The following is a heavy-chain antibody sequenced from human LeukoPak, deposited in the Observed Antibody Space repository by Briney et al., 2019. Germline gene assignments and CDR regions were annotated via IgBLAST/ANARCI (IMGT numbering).Heavy chain of an antibody. CDR3: ARSLKRWLQLMGTNWFDP. D-gene: IGHD5-24*01. Sequence: PSETLSHTCAVYGGSLSGYHWIWIRQPPGEGLEWMGEINHSGNTNYNPSLKSRVTISVDTSKNQFSLKVSSVTAADTAVYYCARSLKRWLQLMGTNWFDPWGQGTLVTVSS. J-gene: IGHJ5*02. CDR2: INHSGNT. V-gene: IGHV4-34*01. CDR1: GGSLSGYH.